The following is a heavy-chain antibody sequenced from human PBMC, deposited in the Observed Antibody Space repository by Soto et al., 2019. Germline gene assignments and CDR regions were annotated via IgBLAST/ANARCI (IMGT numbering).Heavy chain of an antibody. J-gene: IGHJ6*02. CDR3: TRQGHSSSYYGMDV. Sequence: LRLSCAASGFTFSGSAMHWVRQASGKGLEWVGRIRSKANSYATAYATSVKGRFTISRDDSKNTAYLQMNSLKTEDTAVYYCTRQGHSSSYYGMDVWGQGTTVTVSS. D-gene: IGHD6-6*01. V-gene: IGHV3-73*01. CDR2: IRSKANSYAT. CDR1: GFTFSGSA.